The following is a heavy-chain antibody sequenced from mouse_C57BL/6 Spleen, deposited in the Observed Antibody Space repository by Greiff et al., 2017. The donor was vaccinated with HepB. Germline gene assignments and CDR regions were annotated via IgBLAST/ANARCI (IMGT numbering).Heavy chain of an antibody. CDR1: GYTFTDYY. CDR3: AADYDGVYYFDY. J-gene: IGHJ2*01. CDR2: IYPGSGNT. D-gene: IGHD2-4*01. V-gene: IGHV1-76*01. Sequence: QVQLKESGAELVRPGASVKLSCKASGYTFTDYYINWVKQRPGQGLEWIARIYPGSGNTYYNEKFKGKATLTAEKSSSTAYMQLSSLTSEDSAVYFCAADYDGVYYFDYWGQGTTLTVSS.